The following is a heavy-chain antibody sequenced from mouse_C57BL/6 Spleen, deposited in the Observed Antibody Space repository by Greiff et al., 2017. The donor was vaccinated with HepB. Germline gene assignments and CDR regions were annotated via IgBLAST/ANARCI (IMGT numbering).Heavy chain of an antibody. V-gene: IGHV14-1*01. CDR1: GFNIKDYY. Sequence: EVQLVESGAELVRPGASVKLSCTASGFNIKDYYMHWVKQRPEQGLEWIGRIDPEDGDTEYAPKFQGKATMTADTSSTTAYLQLSSLTSEDTAVYYCTTETAQAFAYWGQGTLVTVSA. CDR3: TTETAQAFAY. J-gene: IGHJ3*01. D-gene: IGHD3-2*02. CDR2: IDPEDGDT.